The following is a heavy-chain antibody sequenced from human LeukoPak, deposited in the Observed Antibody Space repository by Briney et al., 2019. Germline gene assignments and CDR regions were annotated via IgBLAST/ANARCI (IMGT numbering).Heavy chain of an antibody. Sequence: PSETLSLTCTVSSGSISHYYWSWIRQPAGKALEWIGRLDTSGTVNSNSSLKSRVSMSLDTSKNQFSLKLRSVTAADTAVYYCARSPGYCSSTSCYPYYFDYWGQGTLVTVSS. CDR2: LDTSGTV. D-gene: IGHD2-2*01. J-gene: IGHJ4*02. CDR3: ARSPGYCSSTSCYPYYFDY. V-gene: IGHV4-4*07. CDR1: SGSISHYY.